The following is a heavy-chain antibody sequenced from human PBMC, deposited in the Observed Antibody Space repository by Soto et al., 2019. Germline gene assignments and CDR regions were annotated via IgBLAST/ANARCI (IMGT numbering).Heavy chain of an antibody. CDR3: AKDTAMVTGDFDY. CDR2: ISYDGSNK. CDR1: GFTFSSYG. V-gene: IGHV3-30*18. Sequence: QVQLVESGGGVVQPGRSLRLSCAASGFTFSSYGMHWVRQAPGKGLEWVAVISYDGSNKYYGDSVKGRFTISRDNPSDTLYLQMNSLRAEATAVCYCAKDTAMVTGDFDYWGQGTLVTVSS. J-gene: IGHJ4*02. D-gene: IGHD5-18*01.